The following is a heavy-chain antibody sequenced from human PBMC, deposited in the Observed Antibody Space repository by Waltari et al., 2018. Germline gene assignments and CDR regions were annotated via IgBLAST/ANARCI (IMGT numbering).Heavy chain of an antibody. V-gene: IGHV3-7*03. CDR3: AREGLDYDSWSGYRPYYFDY. D-gene: IGHD3-3*01. CDR1: GFTFSSYS. CDR2: IKQDGSEK. Sequence: EVQLVESGGGLVKPGGSLRLSCAASGFTFSSYSMNWVRQAPGKGLEWVANIKQDGSEKYYVDSVKGRFTISRDNAKNSLYLQMNSLRAEDTAVYYCAREGLDYDSWSGYRPYYFDYWGQGTLVTVSS. J-gene: IGHJ4*02.